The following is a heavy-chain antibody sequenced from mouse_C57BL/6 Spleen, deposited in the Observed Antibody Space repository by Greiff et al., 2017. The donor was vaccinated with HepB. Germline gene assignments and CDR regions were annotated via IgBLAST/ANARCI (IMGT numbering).Heavy chain of an antibody. CDR3: ARFTTVVPYWYFDV. D-gene: IGHD1-1*01. CDR2: IYPGDGDT. CDR1: GYAFSSSW. V-gene: IGHV1-82*01. Sequence: VKLMESGPELVKPGASVKISCKASGYAFSSSWMNWVKQRPGKGLEWIGRIYPGDGDTNYNGKFKGKATLTADKSSSTAYMQLSSLTSEDSAVYFCARFTTVVPYWYFDVWGTGTTVTVSS. J-gene: IGHJ1*03.